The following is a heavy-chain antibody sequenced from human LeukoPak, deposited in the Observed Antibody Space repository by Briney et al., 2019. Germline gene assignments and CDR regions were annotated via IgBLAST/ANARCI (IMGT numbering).Heavy chain of an antibody. D-gene: IGHD2-2*01. Sequence: SETLSLTCAVYGGSFSGYYWSWIRQPPGKGLEWIGEINHSGSTNYNPSPKSRVTISLETSTNPSSLNLSSVTAADTAVYYCASLECSSTSCSTFDYWGQGTLVTVSS. CDR2: INHSGST. CDR1: GGSFSGYY. V-gene: IGHV4-34*01. J-gene: IGHJ4*02. CDR3: ASLECSSTSCSTFDY.